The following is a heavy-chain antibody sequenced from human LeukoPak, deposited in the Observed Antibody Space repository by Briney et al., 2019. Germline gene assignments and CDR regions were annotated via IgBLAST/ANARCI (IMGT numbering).Heavy chain of an antibody. Sequence: GASVKVSCKASGYTFSSYAMHWVRQAPGQRLECMGWIHVGNGNTEYSQELQGRVTITRDTSASTVYMELSSLRSEDMAVYYCAREAVLGGTHFDYWGQGTLDTVSS. CDR2: IHVGNGNT. CDR3: AREAVLGGTHFDY. CDR1: GYTFSSYA. D-gene: IGHD2-8*02. J-gene: IGHJ4*02. V-gene: IGHV1-3*03.